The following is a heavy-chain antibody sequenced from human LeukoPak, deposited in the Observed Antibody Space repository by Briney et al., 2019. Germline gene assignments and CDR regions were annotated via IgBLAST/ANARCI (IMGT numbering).Heavy chain of an antibody. J-gene: IGHJ4*02. D-gene: IGHD5-12*01. Sequence: GGSLRLSCAASGFTFSSYSMNWVCQAPGKGLEWFSFISSRSSTIHYADSVKGRFTISRDNAKNSLYLQMNSLRAEDTAVYYCARDHIAATTSGICWGQGTLVTVSS. CDR2: ISSRSSTI. V-gene: IGHV3-48*01. CDR3: ARDHIAATTSGIC. CDR1: GFTFSSYS.